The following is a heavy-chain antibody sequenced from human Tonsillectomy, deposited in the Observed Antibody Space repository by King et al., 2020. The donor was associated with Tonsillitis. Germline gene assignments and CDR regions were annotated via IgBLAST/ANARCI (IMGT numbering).Heavy chain of an antibody. CDR1: GFTFSSYA. J-gene: IGHJ4*02. Sequence: VQLVESGGGLVQPGGSLRLSCAASGFTFSSYAMSWVRQAPGKGLEWVSAISGSGVSTYYAASVGGRFTISRDNSKNTLYLQMNSLRAEDTAVYYCAKGFYSGYDPLDYWGQGTLVTVSS. CDR2: ISGSGVST. CDR3: AKGFYSGYDPLDY. V-gene: IGHV3-23*04. D-gene: IGHD5-12*01.